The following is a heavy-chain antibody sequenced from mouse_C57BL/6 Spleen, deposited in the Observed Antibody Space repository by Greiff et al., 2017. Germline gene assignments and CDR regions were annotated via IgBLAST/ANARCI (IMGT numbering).Heavy chain of an antibody. J-gene: IGHJ2*03. D-gene: IGHD1-1*01. V-gene: IGHV5-17*01. CDR2: ISSGRSTI. CDR1: GFTFSDYG. CDR3: VRDYDSSYRYIDY. Sequence: EVQLVESGGGLVKPGGSLKLSCAASGFTFSDYGMHWVRQAPEKGLEWVAYISSGRSTIYYADTVKGRFTISRNNAKNTLFLQMTSLRSEDTAMYYCVRDYDSSYRYIDYWGQGTGLTVSS.